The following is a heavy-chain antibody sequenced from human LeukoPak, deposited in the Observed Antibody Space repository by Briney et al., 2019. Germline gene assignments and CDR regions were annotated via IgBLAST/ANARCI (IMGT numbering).Heavy chain of an antibody. V-gene: IGHV3-48*04. D-gene: IGHD1-7*01. CDR3: ARVPNWNSVNWFDP. J-gene: IGHJ5*02. Sequence: PGGSLRLSCAASGFTFSSYSMNWVRQAPGKGLEWVSYISRSGSSTYYADSAEGRFTISRDNAKNSLYLQMNSLRAEDTAVYCCARVPNWNSVNWFDPWGQGTLVTVSS. CDR2: ISRSGSST. CDR1: GFTFSSYS.